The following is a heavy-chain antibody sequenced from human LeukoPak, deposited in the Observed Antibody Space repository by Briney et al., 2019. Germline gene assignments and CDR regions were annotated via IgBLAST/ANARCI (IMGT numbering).Heavy chain of an antibody. CDR3: AKDPSCGYSWWFDY. V-gene: IGHV3-23*01. D-gene: IGHD5-18*01. CDR2: ISGSGGST. CDR1: GFTFSSYA. Sequence: GGSLRLSCAASGFTFSSYAMSWVRQAPGKGLEWVSAISGSGGSTYYADSVKGRFTISRDNFKNTLYLQMNSLRAEDTAVYYCAKDPSCGYSWWFDYWGQGTLVTVSS. J-gene: IGHJ4*02.